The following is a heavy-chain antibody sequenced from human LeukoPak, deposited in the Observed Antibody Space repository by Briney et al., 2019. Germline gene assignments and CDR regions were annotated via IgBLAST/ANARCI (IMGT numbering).Heavy chain of an antibody. CDR3: ARGVGSSVYYYMDV. CDR1: GYTFTSYD. V-gene: IGHV1-8*03. Sequence: ASVKVSCKASGYTFTSYDINWVRQATGQGLEWMGWMNPNSGNTGYTQKFQGRVTITRNTPISTAYMELSSLRSEDTAVYYCARGVGSSVYYYMDVWGKGTTVTVSS. D-gene: IGHD6-25*01. J-gene: IGHJ6*03. CDR2: MNPNSGNT.